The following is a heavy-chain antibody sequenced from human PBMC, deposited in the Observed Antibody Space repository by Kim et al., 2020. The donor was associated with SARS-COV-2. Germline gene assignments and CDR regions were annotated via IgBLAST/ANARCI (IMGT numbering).Heavy chain of an antibody. CDR3: VRQVAGGDRRFDY. J-gene: IGHJ4*02. CDR1: GGSFGVYH. CDR2: IHVSGST. Sequence: SETLSLICTLSGGSFGVYHWSWIRQPAGKALEWIGRIHVSGSTNYNLSLKSRVTMSVDTSENQMSLRLTSVTAADTAMYYCVRQVAGGDRRFDYWGQGILVTVSS. D-gene: IGHD6-19*01. V-gene: IGHV4-4*07.